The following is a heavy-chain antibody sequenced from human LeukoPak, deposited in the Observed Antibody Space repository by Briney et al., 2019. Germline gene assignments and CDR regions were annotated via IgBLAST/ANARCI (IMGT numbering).Heavy chain of an antibody. CDR2: IYWNDDK. Sequence: GSGPTLVNPTQTLTLTCTFSGFSLSTSGVGVGWIRQPPGKALEWLALIYWNDDKRYSPSLKSRLTITKDTSKNQVVLTMTNMDPVDTATYYCAHSTFWGVVPAAMGRAFDIWGQGTMVTVSS. J-gene: IGHJ3*02. CDR3: AHSTFWGVVPAAMGRAFDI. V-gene: IGHV2-5*01. CDR1: GFSLSTSGVG. D-gene: IGHD2-2*01.